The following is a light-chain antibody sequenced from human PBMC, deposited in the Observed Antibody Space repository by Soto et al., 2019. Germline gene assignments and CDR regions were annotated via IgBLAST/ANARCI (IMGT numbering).Light chain of an antibody. CDR1: QTINSF. Sequence: DIQMTQSPSSLSASVGDRVTITCRASQTINSFLNWYQQKPGKAPKLLIYGASNLQSGVPSRFSGSGSGTAFTLTISNLQPEDFATYYCQQSYSNPITFGQGTRLEIK. V-gene: IGKV1-39*01. CDR3: QQSYSNPIT. CDR2: GAS. J-gene: IGKJ5*01.